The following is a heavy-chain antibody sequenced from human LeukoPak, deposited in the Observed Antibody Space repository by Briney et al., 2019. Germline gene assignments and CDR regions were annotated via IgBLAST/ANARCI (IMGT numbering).Heavy chain of an antibody. D-gene: IGHD2-2*01. CDR1: GFTFSGSS. J-gene: IGHJ3*02. CDR2: IRSKANNYAT. V-gene: IGHV3-73*01. Sequence: GGSLRLSCAASGFTFSGSSMHWVRQASGKGLEWVGRIRSKANNYATAYDVSVKGRFTISRDDSKNTAYLQMNSLKTEDMAVYYCTRYCSSTSCSADYAFDIWGQGTMVTVSS. CDR3: TRYCSSTSCSADYAFDI.